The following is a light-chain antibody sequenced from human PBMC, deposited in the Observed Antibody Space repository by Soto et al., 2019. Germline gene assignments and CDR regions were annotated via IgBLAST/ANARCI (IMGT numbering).Light chain of an antibody. Sequence: EVVMTRSPATLSVSPGDGATLSCRASQYIGNNLAWYQQKPGQAPRLLIYGASTRATGVPARFSGSGSGTEFTLTISSLQSEDFVVYYCQQYNNWPPWTFGQGTKLEIK. CDR1: QYIGNN. CDR3: QQYNNWPPWT. V-gene: IGKV3-15*01. J-gene: IGKJ1*01. CDR2: GAS.